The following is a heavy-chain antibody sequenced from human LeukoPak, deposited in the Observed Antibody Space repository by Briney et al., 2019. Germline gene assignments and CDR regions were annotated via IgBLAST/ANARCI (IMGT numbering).Heavy chain of an antibody. V-gene: IGHV3-23*01. J-gene: IGHJ3*02. CDR3: ATHSVTKSGIGSFDM. CDR1: GFTFSTYG. D-gene: IGHD2-21*01. CDR2: MSASGGSI. Sequence: GGSLRLSCAASGFTFSTYGMSWVRQAPGKGLEWVSSMSASGGSIYYADSVKGRFTISRDNSKGTLYLQMKSLRADDTANYYCATHSVTKSGIGSFDMWGQGTMVTVSS.